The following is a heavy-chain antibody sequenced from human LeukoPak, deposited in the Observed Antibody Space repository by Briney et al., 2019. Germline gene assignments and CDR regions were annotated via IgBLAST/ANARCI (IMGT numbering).Heavy chain of an antibody. CDR1: GSTFSSYA. J-gene: IGHJ4*02. V-gene: IGHV3-23*01. CDR3: AKASAMIVVVSKHFDY. Sequence: TGGSLRLSCAASGSTFSSYAMSWVRQAPGKGLEWVSAISGSGGSTYYADSVKGRFTISRDNSKNTLYLQMNSLRAEDTAVYYCAKASAMIVVVSKHFDYWGQGTLVTVSS. D-gene: IGHD3-22*01. CDR2: ISGSGGST.